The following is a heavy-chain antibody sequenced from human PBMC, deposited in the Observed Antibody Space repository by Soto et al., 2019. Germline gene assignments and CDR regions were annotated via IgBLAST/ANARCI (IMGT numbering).Heavy chain of an antibody. CDR1: GYTFTGYF. CDR2: INPNSGAT. Sequence: ASVKVSCKASGYTFTGYFMHWVRQAPGQGFEWMGWINPNSGATKYAQKFQGRVTLSRDTSISTAYMELSGLRPDDTAVYYCARGGGTILAPLPWGQGTLVTVSS. CDR3: ARGGGTILAPLP. J-gene: IGHJ5*02. D-gene: IGHD3-3*01. V-gene: IGHV1-2*02.